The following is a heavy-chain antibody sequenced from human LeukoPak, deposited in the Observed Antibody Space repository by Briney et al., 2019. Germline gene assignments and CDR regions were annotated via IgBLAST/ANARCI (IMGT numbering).Heavy chain of an antibody. CDR2: ISDSGGTT. D-gene: IGHD2-2*01. CDR1: GFTFRTYA. V-gene: IGHV3-23*01. Sequence: GGSLRLSCVASGFTFRTYAMSWVRQAPGKGLEWVSGISDSGGTTYYVDSVKGRFTISRDNSKNTLYLQINSLRAEDMALYYCAKSSDGSTSFDQWGQGTLVTVSS. CDR3: AKSSDGSTSFDQ. J-gene: IGHJ4*02.